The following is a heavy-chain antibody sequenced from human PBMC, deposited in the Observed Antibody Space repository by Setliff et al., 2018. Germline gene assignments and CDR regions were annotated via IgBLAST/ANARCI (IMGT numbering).Heavy chain of an antibody. CDR3: ARRGYGGYIYGSFDS. Sequence: GESLKISCRVSGYIFSTYWIGWVRQMPGKGLEWMGIIYPADSDTTYSPSFQGQVTISVDKSLSTAYLQWSSLKASDSGKYYCARRGYGGYIYGSFDSWGQGTLVTVSS. CDR1: GYIFSTYW. CDR2: IYPADSDT. V-gene: IGHV5-51*01. J-gene: IGHJ5*01. D-gene: IGHD5-18*01.